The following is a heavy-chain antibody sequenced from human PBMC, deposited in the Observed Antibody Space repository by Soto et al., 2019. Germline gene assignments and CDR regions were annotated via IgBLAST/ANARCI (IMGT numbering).Heavy chain of an antibody. CDR2: ISGSGVST. Sequence: EVQLLESGGGLVQPGGSLRLSCAASGFTLSSYAMSWVRQAPGKGLEWVSAISGSGVSTYYADSVKGRFTISRDNSKNTRYLQMNSLRAEDTAVYYCAKVGYYHSSGYYPYWYFDLWGRGTLVTVSS. D-gene: IGHD3-22*01. CDR1: GFTLSSYA. J-gene: IGHJ2*01. CDR3: AKVGYYHSSGYYPYWYFDL. V-gene: IGHV3-23*01.